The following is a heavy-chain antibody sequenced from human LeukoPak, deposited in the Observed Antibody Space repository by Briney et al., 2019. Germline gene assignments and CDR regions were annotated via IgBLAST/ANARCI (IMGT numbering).Heavy chain of an antibody. J-gene: IGHJ4*02. CDR2: ISAYNGNT. D-gene: IGHD5-18*01. V-gene: IGHV1-18*01. Sequence: ASVKVSCXASGYTFTSYGISWVRQAPGQGRAWMGWISAYNGNTNDEPKRQGRVTMTTDTSTSTAYKELRSLRSDDTAVYYCARDLRARGYSYGYPYYFDYWGQGTLVTVSS. CDR1: GYTFTSYG. CDR3: ARDLRARGYSYGYPYYFDY.